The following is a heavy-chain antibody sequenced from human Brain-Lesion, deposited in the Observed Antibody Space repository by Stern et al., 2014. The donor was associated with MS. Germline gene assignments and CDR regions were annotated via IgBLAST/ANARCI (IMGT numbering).Heavy chain of an antibody. D-gene: IGHD3-3*01. CDR2: INPKTGGT. CDR1: GYIFTGYY. Sequence: VQLLQSGAEVKKPGASVKVSCKTSGYIFTGYYIHWVRQAPGQGLEWMAWINPKTGGTKYAQKVQGRVTMSRDTSISTAYVELSSLTSDDTAVYYCARDQRGITIFGVVTDYYYLGMDVWGQGTTVTVSS. V-gene: IGHV1-2*02. CDR3: ARDQRGITIFGVVTDYYYLGMDV. J-gene: IGHJ6*02.